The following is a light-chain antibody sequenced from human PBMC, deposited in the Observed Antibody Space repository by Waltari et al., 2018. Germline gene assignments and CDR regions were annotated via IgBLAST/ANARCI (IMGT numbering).Light chain of an antibody. CDR2: GAS. J-gene: IGKJ1*01. CDR3: QMYVRLPVT. CDR1: QSVGRS. Sequence: IVLTQSPGTLSLSPGEGATLSSRASQSVGRSLVWYQQRPGRAPRLLIYGASSRATGIPDRFTGSGSGADFSLTISRLEPEDFAVYYCQMYVRLPVTFGQGTKVEI. V-gene: IGKV3-20*01.